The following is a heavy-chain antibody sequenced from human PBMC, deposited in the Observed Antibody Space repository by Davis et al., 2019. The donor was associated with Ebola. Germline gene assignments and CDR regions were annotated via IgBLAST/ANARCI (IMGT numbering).Heavy chain of an antibody. V-gene: IGHV1-2*04. CDR2: INPNSGGT. Sequence: ASVKVSCKASGYTFTGYYMHWVRQAPGQGLEWMGWINPNSGGTNYAQKFQGWVTMTRDTSISTAYMELSSLRSEDTAVYYCARERPVQLWSGEFDYWGQGTLVTVSS. CDR3: ARERPVQLWSGEFDY. J-gene: IGHJ4*02. D-gene: IGHD5-18*01. CDR1: GYTFTGYY.